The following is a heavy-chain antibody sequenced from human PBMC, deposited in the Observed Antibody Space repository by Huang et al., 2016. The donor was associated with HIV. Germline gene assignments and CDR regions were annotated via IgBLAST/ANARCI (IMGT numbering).Heavy chain of an antibody. J-gene: IGHJ4*02. D-gene: IGHD3-22*01. CDR3: ARDPRIQSWLNFFDY. V-gene: IGHV3-74*01. CDR1: GFSISSYW. Sequence: EVQLVESGGGLVQPGGSLRLSCAASGFSISSYWMHWVRQAPGKGLVWVSRSNREGSSTGYADAVKGRFTISRDNAKNTLYLQMNSLRAEDTAVYYCARDPRIQSWLNFFDYWGQGTLVSVSS. CDR2: SNREGSST.